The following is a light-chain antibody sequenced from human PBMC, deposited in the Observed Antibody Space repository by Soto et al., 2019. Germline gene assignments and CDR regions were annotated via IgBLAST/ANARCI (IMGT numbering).Light chain of an antibody. CDR2: DVS. J-gene: IGLJ2*01. CDR3: CSYTSSYTLV. Sequence: QSALTQPASVSGSPGQSITISCTGTSSDVGGYNYVSWYQQHPGKAPKLMIYDVSKRPSGVSSRFSGSKSGNTASLTISGLQAEDAADHYCCSYTSSYTLVFGGGTQLTVL. V-gene: IGLV2-14*01. CDR1: SSDVGGYNY.